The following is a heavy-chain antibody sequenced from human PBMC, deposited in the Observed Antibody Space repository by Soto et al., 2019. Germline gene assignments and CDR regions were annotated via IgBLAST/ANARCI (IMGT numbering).Heavy chain of an antibody. Sequence: QVQLVESGGGVVQPGRSLRLSCAASGFTFSSYGMHWVRQAPGKGLEWVAVISYDGSNKYYEDSVKDRFTIPRDNSKNTLYLQMNSLRAEDTAVYYCAKDEEIKLVDYWGQGTLVTVSS. CDR3: AKDEEIKLVDY. J-gene: IGHJ4*02. CDR2: ISYDGSNK. D-gene: IGHD5-18*01. CDR1: GFTFSSYG. V-gene: IGHV3-30*18.